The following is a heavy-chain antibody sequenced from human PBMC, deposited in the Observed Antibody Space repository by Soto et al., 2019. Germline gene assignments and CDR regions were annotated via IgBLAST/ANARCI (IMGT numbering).Heavy chain of an antibody. CDR1: GYTFTSYY. CDR2: IHPSGGST. CDR3: AWVVGVAASFDY. Sequence: ASVKVSCKASGYTFTSYYMHWVRQAPGQGLEWMGIIHPSGGSTTYAQKFQGRVTMTRDTSTSTVYMELSSLRSEDTAVYYCAWVVGVAASFDYWGQGTLVTVS. D-gene: IGHD2-15*01. V-gene: IGHV1-46*03. J-gene: IGHJ4*02.